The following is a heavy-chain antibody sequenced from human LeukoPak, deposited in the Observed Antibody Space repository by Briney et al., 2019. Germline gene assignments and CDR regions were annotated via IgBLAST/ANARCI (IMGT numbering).Heavy chain of an antibody. D-gene: IGHD6-19*01. Sequence: SETLSPTCTVSGGSISSYYRSWIRQPPGKGLEWIGYIYYSGSTNYNPSLKSRVTISVDTSKNQFSLKLSSVTAADTAVYYCARAGQWLTFDYWGQGTLVTVSS. CDR2: IYYSGST. CDR1: GGSISSYY. V-gene: IGHV4-59*01. J-gene: IGHJ4*02. CDR3: ARAGQWLTFDY.